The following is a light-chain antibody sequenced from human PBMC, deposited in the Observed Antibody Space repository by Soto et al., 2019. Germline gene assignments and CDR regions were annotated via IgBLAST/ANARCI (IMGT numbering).Light chain of an antibody. CDR3: QQYNHWPSYT. Sequence: EVVMTQSPATLSVSPGERVTISCRASQSISSNLAWYQQKAGQAPRLLMYGASTRATGVPARFSGSGSGTEFTLTISSLQSEEFAIYYCQQYNHWPSYTFGQGTKLEIK. J-gene: IGKJ2*01. CDR2: GAS. CDR1: QSISSN. V-gene: IGKV3-15*01.